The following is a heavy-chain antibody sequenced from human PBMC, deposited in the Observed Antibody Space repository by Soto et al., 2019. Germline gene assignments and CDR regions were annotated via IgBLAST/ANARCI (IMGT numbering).Heavy chain of an antibody. J-gene: IGHJ6*03. Sequence: SQTLSLTCTVSGVSISSYYWRWIRKPPGKGLEWIGYIYYSGSTNYNPSLKSRVTISVDTSKNQFSLKLSSVTAADTAVYYCARSVFYYYYMDVWGKGTTVTVSS. CDR2: IYYSGST. CDR3: ARSVFYYYYMDV. V-gene: IGHV4-59*01. CDR1: GVSISSYY.